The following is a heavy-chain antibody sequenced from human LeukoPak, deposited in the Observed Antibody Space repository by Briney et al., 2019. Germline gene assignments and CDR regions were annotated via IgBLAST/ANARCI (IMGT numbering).Heavy chain of an antibody. Sequence: GGSLRLSCAASGITFISAWMNWVRQAPGKGLEWVGRIKSKTDGGTAEHAAPVKGRFIISRDDSKNTLYLQMNSLNSDDTGVYYCATALRGVGFWGQGTLVTVPS. CDR2: IKSKTDGGTA. J-gene: IGHJ4*02. V-gene: IGHV3-15*01. D-gene: IGHD3-3*01. CDR1: GITFISAW. CDR3: ATALRGVGF.